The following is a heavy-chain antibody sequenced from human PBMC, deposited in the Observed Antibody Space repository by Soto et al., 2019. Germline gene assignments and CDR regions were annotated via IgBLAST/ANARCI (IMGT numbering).Heavy chain of an antibody. J-gene: IGHJ5*01. CDR1: GDSISNLDYF. Sequence: QVQLLESGPGLVKPSQTLSLTCSVSGDSISNLDYFWACILQPPGQALQYLGYIDKSSTTYYNTFFESRVANSVDTSKSQFSLNVNSVTAADTAVYCCAGGRYCLTGRCFPNWFDSWGQGALVTVSS. CDR2: IDKSSTT. D-gene: IGHD7-27*01. V-gene: IGHV4-30-4*01. CDR3: AGGRYCLTGRCFPNWFDS.